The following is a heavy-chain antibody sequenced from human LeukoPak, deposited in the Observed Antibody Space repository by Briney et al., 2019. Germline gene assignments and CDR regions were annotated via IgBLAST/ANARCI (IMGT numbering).Heavy chain of an antibody. CDR3: ARDLGYTTMVNRVCDY. CDR1: GGTFSNYA. Sequence: ASVKVSCKASGGTFSNYAINWVRQAPGQGLEWMGGITPIFGTANYLQKFQGRVTITADESTRTAYMELSRLRSDDTAVYYCARDLGYTTMVNRVCDYWGQGTLVTVSS. J-gene: IGHJ4*02. V-gene: IGHV1-69*13. CDR2: ITPIFGTA. D-gene: IGHD5-18*01.